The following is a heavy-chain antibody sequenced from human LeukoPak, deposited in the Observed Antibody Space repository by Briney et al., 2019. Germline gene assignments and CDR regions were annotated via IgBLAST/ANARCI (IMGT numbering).Heavy chain of an antibody. Sequence: GGSLRLSCAAFGFTFDDYGMSWVRQGPGKGLEWGSGINWNGGNTGYADSVKGRFTIFRDNAKNSLYLEMDSLRVEDTALYYCARTSDGNWFDPWGQGTLVTVSS. D-gene: IGHD1-26*01. J-gene: IGHJ5*02. CDR2: INWNGGNT. CDR1: GFTFDDYG. CDR3: ARTSDGNWFDP. V-gene: IGHV3-20*04.